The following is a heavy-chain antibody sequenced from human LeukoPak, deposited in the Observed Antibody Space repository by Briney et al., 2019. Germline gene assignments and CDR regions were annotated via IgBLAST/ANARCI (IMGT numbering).Heavy chain of an antibody. J-gene: IGHJ5*02. V-gene: IGHV1-18*01. D-gene: IGHD3-22*01. CDR1: GYTFTSYG. CDR3: ARWPYYYDSSGYGNWFDP. Sequence: ASVKVSCKASGYTFTSYGISWVRQAPGQGLEWMGWISAYNGNTNYAQKLQGRVTMTTDTSTSTAYMELRTLRSDDTAVYYCARWPYYYDSSGYGNWFDPWGQGTLVTVSS. CDR2: ISAYNGNT.